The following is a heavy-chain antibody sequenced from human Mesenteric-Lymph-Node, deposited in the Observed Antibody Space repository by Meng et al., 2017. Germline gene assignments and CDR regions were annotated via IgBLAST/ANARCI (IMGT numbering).Heavy chain of an antibody. J-gene: IGHJ4*02. D-gene: IGHD1-26*01. CDR3: ARSPYSGSALPFFDY. CDR2: IHDSGST. V-gene: IGHV4-30-4*08. CDR1: GGSISSGGYY. Sequence: QVQLQEPGPGLVKPSQTLSLTCTVSGGSISSGGYYWSWIRQHPGKGLEWIGYIHDSGSTYYNPSLKSRVSISGDTSNKQFSLKLTSVTAADTAVYYCARSPYSGSALPFFDYWGQGSLVTVSS.